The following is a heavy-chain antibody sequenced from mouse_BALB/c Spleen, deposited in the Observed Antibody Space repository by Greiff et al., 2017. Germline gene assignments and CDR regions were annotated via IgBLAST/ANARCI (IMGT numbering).Heavy chain of an antibody. Sequence: LRQPGSELVRPGASVQLSCKASGYTFTSYWMHWVKQRPGQGLEWIGNIYPGSGSTNYDEKFKSKATLTVDTSSSTAYMQLSSLTSEDSAVYYCTRWSYYGYDGTFPYWYFDGWGAGTTVTVSS. J-gene: IGHJ1*01. CDR2: IYPGSGST. CDR1: GYTFTSYW. CDR3: TRWSYYGYDGTFPYWYFDG. V-gene: IGHV1S22*01. D-gene: IGHD2-2*01.